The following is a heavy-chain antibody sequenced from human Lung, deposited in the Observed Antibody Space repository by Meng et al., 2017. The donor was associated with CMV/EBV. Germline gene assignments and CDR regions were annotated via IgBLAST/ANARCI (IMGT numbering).Heavy chain of an antibody. CDR1: GFTFDDYA. CDR3: ARAGFDY. CDR2: IYHSGST. Sequence: ESLKISCAASGFTFDDYAMHWVRQAPGKGLEWIGSIYHSGSTYYNPSLKSRVTISVDTSKNQFSLKLSSVTAADTAVYYCARAGFDYWGQGTLVTVSS. V-gene: IGHV4-38-2*01. D-gene: IGHD1-1*01. J-gene: IGHJ4*02.